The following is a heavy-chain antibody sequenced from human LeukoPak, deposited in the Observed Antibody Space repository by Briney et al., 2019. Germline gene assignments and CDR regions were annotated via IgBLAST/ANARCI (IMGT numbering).Heavy chain of an antibody. J-gene: IGHJ4*02. Sequence: GGSLRPSCAASGFTFSNYAMTWVRQAPGKGLEWVSSISNSGGSTYYADSVKGRFTISRDNSKNTLFLQMNSLRAEDTAVYYCAKEPTYFYGSGSFSHYFDYWGQGTLVTASS. CDR1: GFTFSNYA. D-gene: IGHD3-10*01. CDR2: ISNSGGST. CDR3: AKEPTYFYGSGSFSHYFDY. V-gene: IGHV3-23*01.